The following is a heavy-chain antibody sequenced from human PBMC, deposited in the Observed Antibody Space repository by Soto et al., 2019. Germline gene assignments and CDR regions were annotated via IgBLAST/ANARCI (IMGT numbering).Heavy chain of an antibody. V-gene: IGHV4-34*01. CDR3: ARVGGYSYHLYGLDV. CDR1: GGSFSGYY. J-gene: IGHJ6*02. Sequence: QVQLQQWGAGPLKASETLSLTCGVCGGSFSGYYWTWIRQSPGKGLEWIGEIDHSGNTNYNPSLESRVTIALDTSKIQFSLKVRSVTAADTAVYFCARVGGYSYHLYGLDVWGQGTTVTVSS. D-gene: IGHD5-18*01. CDR2: IDHSGNT.